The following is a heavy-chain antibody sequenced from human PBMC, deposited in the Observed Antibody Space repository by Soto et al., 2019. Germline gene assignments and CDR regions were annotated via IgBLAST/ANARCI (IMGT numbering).Heavy chain of an antibody. CDR2: IYYSGST. CDR3: ARLPYCSGGSCYLGDDAFDI. V-gene: IGHV4-39*01. Sequence: SETLSLTCTVSGGSISSSSYYWGWIRQPPGKGLEWIGSIYYSGSTYYNPSLKSRVTISVDTSKNQFSLKLSSVTAADTAVYYCARLPYCSGGSCYLGDDAFDIWGQGTMVTVSS. D-gene: IGHD2-15*01. J-gene: IGHJ3*02. CDR1: GGSISSSSYY.